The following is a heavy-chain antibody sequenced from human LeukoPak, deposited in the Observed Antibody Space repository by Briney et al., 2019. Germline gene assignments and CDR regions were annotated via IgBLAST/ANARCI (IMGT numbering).Heavy chain of an antibody. CDR2: INWNGGST. V-gene: IGHV3-20*04. CDR1: GFTFDDYG. J-gene: IGHJ6*03. D-gene: IGHD4-11*01. CDR3: AREALTTVTDLHYYYYYYMDV. Sequence: GGSLRLSCAASGFTFDDYGMSWVRQAPGKGLEWVSGINWNGGSTGYADSVKGRFTISRDNAKNSLYVQMNSLRAEDTALYYCAREALTTVTDLHYYYYYYMDVWGKGTTVTVSS.